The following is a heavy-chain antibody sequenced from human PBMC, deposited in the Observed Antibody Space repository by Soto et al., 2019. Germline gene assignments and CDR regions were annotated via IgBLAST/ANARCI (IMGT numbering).Heavy chain of an antibody. Sequence: SVKVSCKTSGFTFSNSAVQWVRQARGQRLEWMGRIVVVSGKTDYSQKFQDRVTITTDTSTRTAYMELRSLRSDDTAVYYCARSSGSSSWSTRPAVDIWGQGTMVTVSS. V-gene: IGHV1-58*01. CDR1: GFTFSNSA. D-gene: IGHD6-13*01. CDR3: ARSSGSSSWSTRPAVDI. J-gene: IGHJ3*02. CDR2: IVVVSGKT.